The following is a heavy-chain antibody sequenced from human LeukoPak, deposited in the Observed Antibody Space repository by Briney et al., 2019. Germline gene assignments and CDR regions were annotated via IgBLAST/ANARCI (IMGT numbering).Heavy chain of an antibody. CDR2: IYTSGST. V-gene: IGHV4-61*02. D-gene: IGHD3-10*01. CDR3: ARDHRYGSGSYGPNYNGFDS. CDR1: GGSISSGSYY. J-gene: IGHJ5*01. Sequence: PSETLSLTCTVPGGSISSGSYYWSWIRQPAGQGLEWIGRIYTSGSTNYNPSFKSRVAMSVDTSRNQFSLKLSSVTAADTAVYYCARDHRYGSGSYGPNYNGFDSWGQGALVTVSS.